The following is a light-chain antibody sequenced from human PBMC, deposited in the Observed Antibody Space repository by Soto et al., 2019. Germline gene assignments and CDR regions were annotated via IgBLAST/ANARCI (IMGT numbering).Light chain of an antibody. J-gene: IGLJ1*01. CDR3: SSYASSSTLEV. Sequence: QSLLTQPASVSGSPGQSITISCTGTSSDVGGYNYVSWYQQHPGKAPKLLIYEVSNRPSGASNRFSGYKSANTASLTISGLQAEDEADYYCSSYASSSTLEVFGTGSKVTVL. V-gene: IGLV2-14*01. CDR2: EVS. CDR1: SSDVGGYNY.